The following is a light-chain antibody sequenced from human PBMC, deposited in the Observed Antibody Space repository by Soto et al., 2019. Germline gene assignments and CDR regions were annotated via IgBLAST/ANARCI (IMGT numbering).Light chain of an antibody. CDR1: QGIRND. CDR3: LQDYNYPYS. V-gene: IGKV1-6*01. J-gene: IGKJ2*01. CDR2: AAS. Sequence: AIQMTHSPSSLSASVGDRVTITCRASQGIRNDLAWYQQKPGKAPKLLIYAASSLQSGVPSRFSGSGSGTDFALTIGSLQPEDFATYFCLQDYNYPYSFGQGTKVDIK.